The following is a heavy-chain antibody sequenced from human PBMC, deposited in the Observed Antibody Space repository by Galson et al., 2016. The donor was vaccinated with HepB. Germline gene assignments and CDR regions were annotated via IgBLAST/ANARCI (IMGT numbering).Heavy chain of an antibody. Sequence: SLRLSCAASGFTFSNYAMRWVRQAPGKGLEWVSTISGSAGSTYYADSVKGRFTISRDNSKNPLHLQMNSLRAEDTAVYYCAKGSKFWIYYFDYWGQGTLVTVSS. D-gene: IGHD1-1*01. CDR3: AKGSKFWIYYFDY. V-gene: IGHV3-23*01. CDR1: GFTFSNYA. CDR2: ISGSAGST. J-gene: IGHJ4*02.